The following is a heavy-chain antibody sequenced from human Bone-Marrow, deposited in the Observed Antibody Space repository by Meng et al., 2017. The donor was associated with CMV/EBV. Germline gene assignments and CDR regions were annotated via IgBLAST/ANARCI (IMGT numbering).Heavy chain of an antibody. Sequence: AASGFTFSSYARSWVGQAPGKGLEWVSAISGSGGSTYYADSVKGRFTISRDNSKNTLYLQMNSLRAEDTAVYYCAKDYCGGWYFDYWGQGTLVTVSS. CDR1: GFTFSSYA. CDR2: ISGSGGST. CDR3: AKDYCGGWYFDY. D-gene: IGHD2-21*01. V-gene: IGHV3-23*01. J-gene: IGHJ4*02.